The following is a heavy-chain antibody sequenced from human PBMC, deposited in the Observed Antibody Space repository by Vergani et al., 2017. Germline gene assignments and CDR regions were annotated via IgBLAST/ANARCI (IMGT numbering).Heavy chain of an antibody. CDR1: GGTFSSYT. V-gene: IGHV1-69*08. CDR3: VKDAGSYENFFDS. Sequence: VQLVQSGAEVKKPGSSVKVSCKASGGTFSSYTISWVRQAPGQGLEWMGRIIPILGIANYAQKFQGRVTITADKSTSTAYMELSSLRPADTATYYCVKDAGSYENFFDSWGQGTLVTVSS. CDR2: IIPILGIA. D-gene: IGHD1-26*01. J-gene: IGHJ4*02.